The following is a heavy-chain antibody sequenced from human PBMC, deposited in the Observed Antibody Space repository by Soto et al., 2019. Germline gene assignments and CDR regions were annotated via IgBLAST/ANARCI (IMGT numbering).Heavy chain of an antibody. CDR2: IYYSGST. J-gene: IGHJ6*02. D-gene: IGHD2-2*01. Sequence: SETLSLTCTVSGGSISSSSYYWGWIRQPPGKGLEWIGSIYYSGSTYYNPSLKSRVTISVDTSKNQFSLKLSSVTAADTAVYYCARHGSTSSHYYYGMDVWRQGTTVTVPS. CDR3: ARHGSTSSHYYYGMDV. V-gene: IGHV4-39*01. CDR1: GGSISSSSYY.